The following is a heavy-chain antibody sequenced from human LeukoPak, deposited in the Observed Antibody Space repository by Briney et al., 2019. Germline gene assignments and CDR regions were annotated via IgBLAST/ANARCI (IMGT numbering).Heavy chain of an antibody. CDR3: ASPGFYYMDV. V-gene: IGHV4-39*07. J-gene: IGHJ6*03. CDR2: IYYSGST. Sequence: SETLSLTCTVSGGSISSSSYYWGWIRQPPGKGLEWIGSIYYSGSTHYNPSLKSRVTISVDTSKNQFSLKLSSVTAADTAVYYCASPGFYYMDVWGKGTTVTISS. D-gene: IGHD5-12*01. CDR1: GGSISSSSYY.